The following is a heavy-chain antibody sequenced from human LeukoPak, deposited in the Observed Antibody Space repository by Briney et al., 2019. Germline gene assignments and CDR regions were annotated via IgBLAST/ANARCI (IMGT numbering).Heavy chain of an antibody. CDR3: ARDIVAAAGDVYFDY. V-gene: IGHV1-69*05. J-gene: IGHJ4*02. Sequence: GSSVKVSFKASGGTFISYAISWVRQAPGQGLEWMGRIIPIFGTANYVQKFQGRVTITTDGSTSTAYMDLSSLRSEDTAVYYCARDIVAAAGDVYFDYWGQGPLGTVS. CDR1: GGTFISYA. CDR2: IIPIFGTA. D-gene: IGHD6-13*01.